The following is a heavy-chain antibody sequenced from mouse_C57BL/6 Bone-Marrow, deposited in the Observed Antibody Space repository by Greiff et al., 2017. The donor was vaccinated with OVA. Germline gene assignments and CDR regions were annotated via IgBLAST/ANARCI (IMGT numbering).Heavy chain of an antibody. V-gene: IGHV1-76*01. CDR1: GYTFTDYY. CDR2: IYPGSGNT. CDR3: ARAGGYFPFDY. Sequence: QVQLKESGAELVRPGASVKLSCKASGYTFTDYYINWVKQRPGQGLEWIARIYPGSGNTYYNEKFKGKATLTAEKSSSTAYMQLSSLTSEDSAVYFCARAGGYFPFDYWGQGTTLTVSS. J-gene: IGHJ2*01. D-gene: IGHD2-3*01.